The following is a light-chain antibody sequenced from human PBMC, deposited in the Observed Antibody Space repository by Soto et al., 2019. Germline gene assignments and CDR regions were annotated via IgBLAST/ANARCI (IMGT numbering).Light chain of an antibody. J-gene: IGLJ2*01. V-gene: IGLV2-8*01. CDR1: SSDVVGYNY. CDR3: SSYAASNNLGV. CDR2: EVS. Sequence: QSVLTQPPSASGSPGQSVTISCIGTSSDVVGYNYVSWYQQHPGKAPKLMIYEVSKRPSGVPDRFSGSKSGNTASLTVSGLQAEDEADYYCSSYAASNNLGVFGGGTQLTVL.